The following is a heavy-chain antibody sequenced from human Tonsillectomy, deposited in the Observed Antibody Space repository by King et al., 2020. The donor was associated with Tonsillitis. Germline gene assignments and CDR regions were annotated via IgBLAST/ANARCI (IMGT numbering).Heavy chain of an antibody. CDR3: ARTLYYYDSAGWGAFDI. Sequence: QLVQSGAEVKKPGESLKPSCKGSAYSFTSYWIGWVRQMPGKGLEWMGIIYPGDSDTRYSPSFQGQVTISADKSITTAYLQWSSLKASDTAMYYCARTLYYYDSAGWGAFDIWGQGTMVTVSS. J-gene: IGHJ3*02. CDR2: IYPGDSDT. V-gene: IGHV5-51*03. CDR1: AYSFTSYW. D-gene: IGHD3-22*01.